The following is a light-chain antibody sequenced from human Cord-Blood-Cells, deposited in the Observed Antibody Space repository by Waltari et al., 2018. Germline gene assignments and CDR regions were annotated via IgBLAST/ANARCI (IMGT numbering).Light chain of an antibody. CDR2: DVS. CDR1: SSDVGGFNY. CDR3: SSYTSSSTWV. Sequence: QSALPQPASVSGSPGQSITLPCTGTSSDVGGFNYVSWYQQHPGKAPKLMIYDVSKRPSGVSNRFSGSKSGNTASLTISGLQAEDEADYYCSSYTSSSTWVFGGGTKLTVL. J-gene: IGLJ3*02. V-gene: IGLV2-14*01.